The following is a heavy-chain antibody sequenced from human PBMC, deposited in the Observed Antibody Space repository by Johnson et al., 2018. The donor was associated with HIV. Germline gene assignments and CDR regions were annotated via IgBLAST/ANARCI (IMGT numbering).Heavy chain of an antibody. D-gene: IGHD1-26*01. V-gene: IGHV3-11*04. CDR3: AREGAWEVRPGAFDI. CDR2: ISSSGSTI. CDR1: GFTVSDYY. J-gene: IGHJ3*02. Sequence: QVQLVESGGGLVKPGGSLRLSCAASGFTVSDYYMSWIRQAPGKGLEWVSYISSSGSTIYYADYVKGRFTISRDNAKNSLYLQLNSLRAEDTAVYHCAREGAWEVRPGAFDIWGQGTMVTVSS.